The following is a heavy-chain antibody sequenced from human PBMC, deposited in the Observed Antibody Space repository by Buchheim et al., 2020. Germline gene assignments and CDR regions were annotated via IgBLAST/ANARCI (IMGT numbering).Heavy chain of an antibody. CDR2: INSDGSST. Sequence: EVQLVESGGGLVQPGGSLRLSCAASGFTFSSYWMHWVRQAPGKGLVWVSRINSDGSSTSYADSVKGRFTISRDNAKNTPYLQMNSLRAEDTAVYYCARDRTYYDILTGLYYYYGMDVWGQGTT. J-gene: IGHJ6*02. D-gene: IGHD3-9*01. CDR1: GFTFSSYW. CDR3: ARDRTYYDILTGLYYYYGMDV. V-gene: IGHV3-74*01.